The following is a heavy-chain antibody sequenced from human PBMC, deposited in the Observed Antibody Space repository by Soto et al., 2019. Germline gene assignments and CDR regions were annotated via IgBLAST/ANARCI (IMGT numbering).Heavy chain of an antibody. CDR1: GGSFSGYY. J-gene: IGHJ6*02. CDR2: INHSGST. CDR3: AIVPYGIVGASVYYGMDV. D-gene: IGHD1-26*01. Sequence: QVQLQQWGAGLLKPSETLSLTCAVYGGSFSGYYWSWIRQPPGKGLEWIGEINHSGSTNYNPSLKSRVTISVDTSKNQFSLKLSSVTAADTAVYYCAIVPYGIVGASVYYGMDVWGQGTTVTVSS. V-gene: IGHV4-34*01.